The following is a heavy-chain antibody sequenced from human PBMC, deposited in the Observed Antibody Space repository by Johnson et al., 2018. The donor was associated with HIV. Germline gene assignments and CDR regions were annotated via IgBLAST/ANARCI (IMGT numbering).Heavy chain of an antibody. CDR2: ISYDAKNK. D-gene: IGHD2-8*02. Sequence: QVQLVESGGGLVQPGRSLRLSCVASGFTFSDYAVHWVRQAPGKGLEWVAVISYDAKNKYYAHYVKGRFTISRDNSKNTLYLQMNSLRAEDTAVYYCARPVSPWSADDAFDIWGQGTMVTVSS. CDR1: GFTFSDYA. J-gene: IGHJ3*02. CDR3: ARPVSPWSADDAFDI. V-gene: IGHV3-30*14.